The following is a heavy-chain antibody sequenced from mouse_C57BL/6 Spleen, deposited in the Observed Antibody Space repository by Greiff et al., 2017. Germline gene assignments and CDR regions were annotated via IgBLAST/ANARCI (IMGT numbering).Heavy chain of an antibody. D-gene: IGHD1-1*01. Sequence: VQLQPSGPELVKPGASVKISCKASGYSFTDYNMNWVKPSNGKSLEWIGVINPNSGTTSYNQKFKGKATLTVDQSSSTAYMQLNILTSEDSAVDYCSRVTTGYFDGWGTGTTVTGSS. J-gene: IGHJ1*03. CDR2: INPNSGTT. V-gene: IGHV1-39*01. CDR1: GYSFTDYN. CDR3: SRVTTGYFDG.